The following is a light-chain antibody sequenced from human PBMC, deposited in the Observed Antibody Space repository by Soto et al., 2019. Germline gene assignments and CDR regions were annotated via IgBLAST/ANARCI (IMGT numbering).Light chain of an antibody. V-gene: IGLV2-14*01. CDR2: NVY. J-gene: IGLJ1*01. CDR1: SSDVGGYNY. CDR3: SAYTVSRTYV. Sequence: QAVVTQPASVSGSPGQSITISCTGTSSDVGGYNYVSWYQQYPGKAPKLMIYNVYDRPSGISYRFSGSKSGNTASLTISGLQGEDEADYYCSAYTVSRTYVFGTGTKLTVL.